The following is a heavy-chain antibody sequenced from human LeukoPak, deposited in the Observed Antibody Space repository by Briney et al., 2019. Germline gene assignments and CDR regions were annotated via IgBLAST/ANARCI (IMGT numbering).Heavy chain of an antibody. Sequence: GGSLRLSCAASGFTFSSYAMHWVRQAPGKGLEWVAVISYDGSNKYYADSVKGRFTISRDNSKNTLYLQMNSLRAEDTAVYYCARDFVRYCSGGSCYFPFDYWGQGTLVTVSS. J-gene: IGHJ4*02. CDR1: GFTFSSYA. CDR2: ISYDGSNK. D-gene: IGHD2-15*01. V-gene: IGHV3-30-3*01. CDR3: ARDFVRYCSGGSCYFPFDY.